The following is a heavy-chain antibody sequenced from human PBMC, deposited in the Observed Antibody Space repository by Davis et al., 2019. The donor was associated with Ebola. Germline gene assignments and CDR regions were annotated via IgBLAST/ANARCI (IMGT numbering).Heavy chain of an antibody. D-gene: IGHD1-26*01. CDR3: ARTSIVGTTTTASDI. V-gene: IGHV1-18*03. Sequence: ASVKVSCKASGYTFRNSAISWVRQAPGQGLEWMGWISAYNGNTNYAQILQGRVTMTTDTSTGTAYMELRSLRSDDMAVYFCARTSIVGTTTTASDIWGQGTKVTVSS. J-gene: IGHJ3*02. CDR1: GYTFRNSA. CDR2: ISAYNGNT.